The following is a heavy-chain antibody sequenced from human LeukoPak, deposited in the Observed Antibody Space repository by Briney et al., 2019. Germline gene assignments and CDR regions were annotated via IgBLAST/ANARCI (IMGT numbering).Heavy chain of an antibody. V-gene: IGHV4-59*01. CDR2: IYYSGST. CDR3: ARDTTAAGTCDY. Sequence: SETLSLTCAVYGGSFSSYYWSWIRQPPGKGLEWIGYIYYSGSTNYNPSLKSRVTISVDTSKNQFSLKLSSVTAADTAVYYCARDTTAAGTCDYWGQGTLVTVSS. D-gene: IGHD6-13*01. CDR1: GGSFSSYY. J-gene: IGHJ4*02.